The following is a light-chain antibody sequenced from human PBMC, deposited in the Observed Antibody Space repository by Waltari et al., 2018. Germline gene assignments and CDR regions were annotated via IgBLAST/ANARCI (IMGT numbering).Light chain of an antibody. Sequence: AVLPQSPLSLPVPLGRRASISCRLSQSLVFGDGNTYLNWFQQRPGQSPRRLIYQVSNRDSGVPDRFSGSGSGTDFTLIISRVEAEDLGVYYCMQATHWPYTFGQGTKLEIK. CDR3: MQATHWPYT. J-gene: IGKJ2*01. V-gene: IGKV2-30*01. CDR1: QSLVFGDGNTY. CDR2: QVS.